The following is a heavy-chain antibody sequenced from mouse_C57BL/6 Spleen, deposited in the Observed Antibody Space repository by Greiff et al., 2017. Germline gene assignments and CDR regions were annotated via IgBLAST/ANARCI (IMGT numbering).Heavy chain of an antibody. V-gene: IGHV7-3*01. CDR1: GFTFTDYY. CDR2: IRNKANGYTT. CDR3: ARFIYYDYDGYYFDY. D-gene: IGHD2-4*01. J-gene: IGHJ2*01. Sequence: EVQLVESGGGLVQPGGSLSLSCAASGFTFTDYYMSWVRQPPGKALEWLGFIRNKANGYTTEYSASVKGRFTISRDNSQSILYLQMNALRAEDSATYYCARFIYYDYDGYYFDYWGQGTTLTVSS.